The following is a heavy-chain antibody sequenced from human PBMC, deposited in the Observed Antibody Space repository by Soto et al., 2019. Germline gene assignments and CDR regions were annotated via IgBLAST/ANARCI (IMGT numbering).Heavy chain of an antibody. V-gene: IGHV1-18*01. CDR3: ARDIGYSSGWYSGRYGMDV. Sequence: QVQLVQSGAEVKKPGASVKVSCNASGYTFTSYGISWVRQAPGQGLEWMGWISAYNGNTNYAQKLQGRVTMTTDTSTSTAYMELRSLRSDDTAVYYCARDIGYSSGWYSGRYGMDVWGQGTTVTVSS. J-gene: IGHJ6*02. CDR1: GYTFTSYG. CDR2: ISAYNGNT. D-gene: IGHD6-19*01.